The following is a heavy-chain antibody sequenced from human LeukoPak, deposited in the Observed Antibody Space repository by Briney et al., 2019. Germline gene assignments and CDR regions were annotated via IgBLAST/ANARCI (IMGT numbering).Heavy chain of an antibody. Sequence: GGSLRLSCAASGFTFSSYAMSWVRQAPGKGLEWVSAISGSGDSTYYGDSVKGRFTISRDNSKNTLYLQMNNLRAEDTAVYYCAKTRPLDSSSWSHGDYWGQGTLVTVSS. CDR3: AKTRPLDSSSWSHGDY. V-gene: IGHV3-23*01. D-gene: IGHD6-13*01. CDR1: GFTFSSYA. J-gene: IGHJ4*02. CDR2: ISGSGDST.